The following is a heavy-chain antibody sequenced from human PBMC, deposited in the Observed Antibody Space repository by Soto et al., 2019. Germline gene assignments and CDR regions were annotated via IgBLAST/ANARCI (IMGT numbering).Heavy chain of an antibody. V-gene: IGHV1-69*01. Sequence: QVQLVQSGAEVKKPGSSVKVSCKASGGTFSSYAISWVRQAPGQGLEWMGGIIPIFGTANYAQKFRGRVTITADEATSIAYMDLSSLRSEDTAVYYCARQFDYDTSGYYYAYWGQGTLVTVSS. D-gene: IGHD3-22*01. CDR3: ARQFDYDTSGYYYAY. J-gene: IGHJ4*02. CDR2: IIPIFGTA. CDR1: GGTFSSYA.